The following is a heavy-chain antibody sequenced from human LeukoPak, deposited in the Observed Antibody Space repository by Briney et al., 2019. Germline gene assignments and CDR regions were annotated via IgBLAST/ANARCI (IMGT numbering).Heavy chain of an antibody. J-gene: IGHJ3*02. Sequence: GGSLRLSCAASGFTVSSNYVSWVRQAPGKGLEWVSVIYSGGSTYYADSVKGRFTISRDNAKNSLYLQMNSLRAEDTAVYYCARDRFAYCSSTSCFDAFDIWGQGTMVTVSS. CDR1: GFTVSSNY. V-gene: IGHV3-66*01. D-gene: IGHD2-2*01. CDR3: ARDRFAYCSSTSCFDAFDI. CDR2: IYSGGST.